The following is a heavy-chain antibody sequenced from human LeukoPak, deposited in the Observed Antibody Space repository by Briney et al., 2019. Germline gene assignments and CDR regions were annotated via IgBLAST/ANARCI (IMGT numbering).Heavy chain of an antibody. CDR2: ISSSSSYI. J-gene: IGHJ4*02. CDR3: ASTVDGYNSLSLDY. D-gene: IGHD5-24*01. Sequence: GGSLRLSCAASGFTFSSYSMNWVRQAPGKGLEWVSSISSSSSYIYYADSVKGRFTISRDNAKNSLYLQMNSLRAEDTAVYYCASTVDGYNSLSLDYWGQGTLVTVSS. V-gene: IGHV3-21*01. CDR1: GFTFSSYS.